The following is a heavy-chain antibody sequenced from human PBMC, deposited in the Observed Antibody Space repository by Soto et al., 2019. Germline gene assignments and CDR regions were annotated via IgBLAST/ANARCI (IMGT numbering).Heavy chain of an antibody. D-gene: IGHD4-17*01. CDR3: ARATTVTSSFFYYGLDV. V-gene: IGHV4-30-4*08. Sequence: QVQLQESGPGLVKPSQTLSLTCSVSGGSITNDDYCWTWIRQPPGKGLEWIGHIYYNGNTYYNPSLKSRLTLSLDTSQNQFSLHLTSVIAADSASYFCARATTVTSSFFYYGLDVWGQGTTVNVSS. CDR2: IYYNGNT. CDR1: GGSITNDDYC. J-gene: IGHJ6*02.